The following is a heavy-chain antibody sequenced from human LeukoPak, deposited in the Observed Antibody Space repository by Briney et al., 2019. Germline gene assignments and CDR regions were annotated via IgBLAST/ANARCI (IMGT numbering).Heavy chain of an antibody. CDR3: AKDPCSSTSCARNNWFDP. CDR1: GFTFSSYA. J-gene: IGHJ5*02. Sequence: GGSLRLSCAASGFTFSSYAMSWVRQAPRKGLEWVSAISGSGGSTYYADSVKGRFTISRDNSKNTLYLQMNSLRAEDTAVYYCAKDPCSSTSCARNNWFDPWGQGTLVTVSS. D-gene: IGHD2-2*01. CDR2: ISGSGGST. V-gene: IGHV3-23*01.